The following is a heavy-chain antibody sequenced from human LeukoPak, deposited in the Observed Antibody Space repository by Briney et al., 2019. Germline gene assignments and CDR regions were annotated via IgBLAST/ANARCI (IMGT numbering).Heavy chain of an antibody. J-gene: IGHJ6*02. CDR1: GGSFSGYY. CDR2: IYDSGST. Sequence: SETLSLTCAVYGGSFSGYYWSWIRQPPGKGLEWIGYIYDSGSTNYNPSLKSRVTISVDTSKNQFSLKLSSVTAADTAVYYCARVGGTNYYYYGMDVWGQGTTVTVSS. V-gene: IGHV4-59*01. CDR3: ARVGGTNYYYYGMDV. D-gene: IGHD1-1*01.